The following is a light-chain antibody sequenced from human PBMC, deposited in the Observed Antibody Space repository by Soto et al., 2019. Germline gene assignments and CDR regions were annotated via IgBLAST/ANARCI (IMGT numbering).Light chain of an antibody. J-gene: IGKJ1*01. CDR2: LGS. CDR1: QSLLHSNGYNY. Sequence: DIVMTQTPLSLPVTPGEPASISCRSSQSLLHSNGYNYLDWYLQKKGQSPQLLIYLGSSRDSGVPDRFSGGGSGTDCTLKLSRVEAEDVGIYYCMQALQNPPTFGQGTKVDI. V-gene: IGKV2-28*01. CDR3: MQALQNPPT.